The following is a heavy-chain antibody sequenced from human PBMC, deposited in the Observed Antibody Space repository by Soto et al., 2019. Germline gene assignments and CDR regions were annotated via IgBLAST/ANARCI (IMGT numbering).Heavy chain of an antibody. D-gene: IGHD1-1*01. CDR3: AKSSGPLKVPDAFDI. V-gene: IGHV3-23*01. CDR2: ISGSGGST. J-gene: IGHJ3*02. CDR1: GFTFSSYA. Sequence: GGSLRLSCAASGFTFSSYAMSWVRQVPGKGLEWVSAISGSGGSTYYADSVKGRFTISRDNSKNTLYLQMNSLRAEDTAVYYCAKSSGPLKVPDAFDIWGQGTMVTVSS.